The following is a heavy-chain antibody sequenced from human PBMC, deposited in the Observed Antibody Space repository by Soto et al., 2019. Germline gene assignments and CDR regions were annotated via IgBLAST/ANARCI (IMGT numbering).Heavy chain of an antibody. D-gene: IGHD3-10*01. J-gene: IGHJ5*02. CDR2: INPGAGSA. Sequence: QVQLVQSGAEVKEPGASVKISCKASGHTFTSSYIHWVRQAPGQGLEWIGLINPGAGSASYAQKFQGRVTMTRDTSMSTVYMELSSLRSEETAVYYCARDHSGDYYGSGTYYLDPWGQGTLVTISS. CDR1: GHTFTSSY. V-gene: IGHV1-46*01. CDR3: ARDHSGDYYGSGTYYLDP.